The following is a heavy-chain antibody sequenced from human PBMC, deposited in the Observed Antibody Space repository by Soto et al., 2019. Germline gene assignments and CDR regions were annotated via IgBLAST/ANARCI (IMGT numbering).Heavy chain of an antibody. Sequence: SETLSLTCAVSGYSISSGYYWGWIRQPPGKGLKWIGIIYHSGTTYYNPSLKSRVTISIDTSQNKLTLRLNSETATDTAVYYCARTVQQQRAPLEIWGQGTMVT. V-gene: IGHV4-38-2*01. CDR2: IYHSGTT. D-gene: IGHD6-13*01. CDR3: ARTVQQQRAPLEI. J-gene: IGHJ3*02. CDR1: GYSISSGYY.